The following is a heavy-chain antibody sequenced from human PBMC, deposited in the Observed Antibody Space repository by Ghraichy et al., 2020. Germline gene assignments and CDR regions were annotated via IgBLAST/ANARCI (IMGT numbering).Heavy chain of an antibody. CDR3: ARDRIAAAGTTIYYYGMDV. CDR2: ISAYNGNT. V-gene: IGHV1-18*01. Sequence: ASVKVSCKASGYTFTSYGISWVRQAPGQGLEWMGWISAYNGNTNYAQKLQGRVTMTTDTSTSTAYMELRSLRSDDTAVYYCARDRIAAAGTTIYYYGMDVWGQGTTVTVSS. CDR1: GYTFTSYG. J-gene: IGHJ6*02. D-gene: IGHD6-13*01.